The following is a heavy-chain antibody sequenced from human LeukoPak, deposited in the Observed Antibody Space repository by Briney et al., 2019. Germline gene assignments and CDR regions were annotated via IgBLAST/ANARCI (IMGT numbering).Heavy chain of an antibody. CDR1: GFTFSSYS. J-gene: IGHJ4*02. CDR2: ITSSGDYI. CDR3: AKSYDSSGYYYLRDQYYFDY. V-gene: IGHV3-21*04. Sequence: GGSLRLSCVVSGFTFSSYSMAWVRQAPGKGLEWVSSITSSGDYIYHADSVKGRFTISRDNAKNSPHLEMNSRRAEDTAVYYCAKSYDSSGYYYLRDQYYFDYWGQGTLVTVSS. D-gene: IGHD3-22*01.